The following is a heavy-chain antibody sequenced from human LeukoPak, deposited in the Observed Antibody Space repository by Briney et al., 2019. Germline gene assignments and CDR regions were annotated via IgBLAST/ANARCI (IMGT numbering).Heavy chain of an antibody. CDR1: GYTFASYG. CDR2: ISAYNGNT. V-gene: IGHV1-18*01. Sequence: ASVKVSCKASGYTFASYGISWVRQAPGQGLEWMGWISAYNGNTNYAQKLQGRVTMTTGTSTSTAYMELRSLRSDDTAVYYCARDTEGFGVDYWGQGTLVTVSS. CDR3: ARDTEGFGVDY. J-gene: IGHJ4*02. D-gene: IGHD3-10*01.